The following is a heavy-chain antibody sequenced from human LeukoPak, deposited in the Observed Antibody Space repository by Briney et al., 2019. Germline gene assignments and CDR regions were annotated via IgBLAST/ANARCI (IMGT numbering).Heavy chain of an antibody. V-gene: IGHV3-30*04. D-gene: IGHD3-16*01. CDR1: GFTFSSYG. Sequence: PGGSLRLSCAASGFTFSSYGMHWVRHAPGKGLEWVIAISYEESNKYYEDSVKGRFTISRDNSKSTLYVQMSSLRAEDTAVYYCAKESPDYDYVWGSWGQGTLVTVSS. CDR3: AKESPDYDYVWGS. CDR2: ISYEESNK. J-gene: IGHJ4*02.